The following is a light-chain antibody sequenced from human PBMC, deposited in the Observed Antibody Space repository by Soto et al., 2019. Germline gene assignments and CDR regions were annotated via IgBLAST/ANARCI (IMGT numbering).Light chain of an antibody. Sequence: QSALTQPRSACGSPGESVTISCNGSNNDIGGYTYVSWYQQLPGKAPKLIIYEVNKRPSGIPDRFSGSKSGNTASLTVSGLQPEDEAEYFCSSYSRSINYVFGTGTKVTVL. J-gene: IGLJ1*01. V-gene: IGLV2-8*01. CDR1: NNDIGGYTY. CDR3: SSYSRSINYV. CDR2: EVN.